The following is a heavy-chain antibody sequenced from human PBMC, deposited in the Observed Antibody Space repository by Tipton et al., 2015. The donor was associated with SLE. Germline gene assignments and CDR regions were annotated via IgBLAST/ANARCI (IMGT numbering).Heavy chain of an antibody. CDR2: IYYSGST. D-gene: IGHD3-10*01. J-gene: IGHJ4*02. CDR3: ARAELKHTHFDY. V-gene: IGHV4-59*08. Sequence: TLSLTCTVSGGSISSYYWSWIRQPPGKGLEWIGYIYYSGSTNYNPSLKSRVTISVDTSKNQFSLKLSSVTAADTAVYYCARAELKHTHFDYWGQGTLVTVSS. CDR1: GGSISSYY.